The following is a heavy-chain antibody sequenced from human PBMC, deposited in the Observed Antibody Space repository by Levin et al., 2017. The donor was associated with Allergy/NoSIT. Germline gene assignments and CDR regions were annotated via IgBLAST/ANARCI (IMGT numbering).Heavy chain of an antibody. J-gene: IGHJ6*03. CDR1: GYTFTGYY. D-gene: IGHD6-13*01. CDR2: INPNSGGT. Sequence: GGSLRLSCKASGYTFTGYYMHWVRQAPGQGLEWMGWINPNSGGTNYAQKFQGRVTMTRDTSISTAYMELSRLRSDDTAVYYCARGTPSAAGFYYYYYMDVWGKGTTVTVSS. V-gene: IGHV1-2*02. CDR3: ARGTPSAAGFYYYYYMDV.